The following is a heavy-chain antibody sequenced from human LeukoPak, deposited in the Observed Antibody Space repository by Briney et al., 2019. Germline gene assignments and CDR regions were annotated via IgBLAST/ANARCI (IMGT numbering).Heavy chain of an antibody. D-gene: IGHD3-22*01. CDR1: GGTFSSYA. CDR3: ASRSAYYYDSSGRGFDI. V-gene: IGHV1-69*05. CDR2: IIPNFGTA. J-gene: IGHJ3*02. Sequence: GSSVKVSCKASGGTFSSYAISWVRQAPGQGLEWMGRIIPNFGTANYAQKFQGRVTITTDESTSTAYMELSSLRSEDTALYYCASRSAYYYDSSGRGFDIWGQGTMVTVSS.